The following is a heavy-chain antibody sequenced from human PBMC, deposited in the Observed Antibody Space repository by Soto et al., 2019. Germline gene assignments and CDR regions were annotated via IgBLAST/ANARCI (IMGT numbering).Heavy chain of an antibody. D-gene: IGHD2-8*01. Sequence: EVQLLESGGGLVQPGGSLRLSCAASGFTFSIYAMSWVRQAPGKGLEWVSGISGSGGSTYYADSVKGRFTISRDNSKNTPYLQMNSLRAEDTAVYYCAKARGWSTDAFDIWGQGTMVTVSP. V-gene: IGHV3-23*01. J-gene: IGHJ3*02. CDR3: AKARGWSTDAFDI. CDR2: ISGSGGST. CDR1: GFTFSIYA.